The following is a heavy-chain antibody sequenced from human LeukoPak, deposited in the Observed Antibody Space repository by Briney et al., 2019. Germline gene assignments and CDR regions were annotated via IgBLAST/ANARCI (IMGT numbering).Heavy chain of an antibody. CDR2: IIPIFGTA. D-gene: IGHD2/OR15-2a*01. Sequence: GASVKVSCKASGGTFSSYAISWVRQAPGQGLEWMGGIIPIFGTANYAQKFQGRVTITADESTSTAYMELGSLRSEDTAVYYCARGKGNIGTPPPYYMDVWGKGTTVTVSS. CDR3: ARGKGNIGTPPPYYMDV. V-gene: IGHV1-69*13. CDR1: GGTFSSYA. J-gene: IGHJ6*03.